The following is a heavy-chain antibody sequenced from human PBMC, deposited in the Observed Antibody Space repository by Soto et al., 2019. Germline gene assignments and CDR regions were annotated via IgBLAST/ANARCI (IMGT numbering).Heavy chain of an antibody. J-gene: IGHJ6*02. D-gene: IGHD5-12*01. CDR1: GGSFSGYY. CDR3: ARGQRWLRFTSPGMDV. Sequence: SETLSLTCAVYGGSFSGYYWSWIRQPPGRGLEWIGEINHSGSTNYNPSLKSRVTISVDTSKNQFSLKLSSVTAADTAVYYCARGQRWLRFTSPGMDVWGQGTTVTVSS. CDR2: INHSGST. V-gene: IGHV4-34*01.